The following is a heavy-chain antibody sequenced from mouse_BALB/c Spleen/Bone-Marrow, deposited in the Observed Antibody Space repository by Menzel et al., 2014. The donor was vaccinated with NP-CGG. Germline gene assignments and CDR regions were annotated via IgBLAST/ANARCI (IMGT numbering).Heavy chain of an antibody. D-gene: IGHD2-3*01. V-gene: IGHV14-3*02. J-gene: IGHJ2*01. CDR3: AIYFYFNY. CDR2: IDPANGNA. Sequence: EVQLQQSGAELVKPGASVRLSCTASGFNIKDTYMHWVEQRPDQGLEWIGRIDPANGNAKHDPKFQGKAAITADTSSNTPFLQLSSLTSEDTAVYYCAIYFYFNYWGQATTLTVSS. CDR1: GFNIKDTY.